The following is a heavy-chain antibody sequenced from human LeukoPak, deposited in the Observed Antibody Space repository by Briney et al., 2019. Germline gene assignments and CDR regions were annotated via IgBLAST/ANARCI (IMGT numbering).Heavy chain of an antibody. CDR2: ITNSGNSK. CDR3: ARVWQDYSGVDY. V-gene: IGHV3-48*01. J-gene: IGHJ4*02. Sequence: GGSLRLSCAASEFTFSSYSMNWVRQAPGKGLEWVSYITNSGNSKSYADSVKGRFTISRDNTKNSLYLQMNGLRAEDTAVYYCARVWQDYSGVDYWGQGTLVTVSS. D-gene: IGHD2-21*01. CDR1: EFTFSSYS.